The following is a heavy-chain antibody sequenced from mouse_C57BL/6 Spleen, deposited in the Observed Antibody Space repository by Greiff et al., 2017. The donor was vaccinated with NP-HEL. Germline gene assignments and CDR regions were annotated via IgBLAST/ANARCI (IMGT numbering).Heavy chain of an antibody. CDR3: GREQGSSFDD. J-gene: IGHJ2*01. CDR2: IRSKSSNYAS. V-gene: IGHV10-3*01. CDR1: GFTFTTYA. D-gene: IGHD1-1*01. Sequence: EVQGVESGGGLVQPKGSLKLSCAASGFTFTTYAMHWVRQAPGKGLEWVARIRSKSSNYASYYADSVKDRFTISRDDSQSMLYLQMHNLKTEDTAMYCCGREQGSSFDDWGQGTTLTVSS.